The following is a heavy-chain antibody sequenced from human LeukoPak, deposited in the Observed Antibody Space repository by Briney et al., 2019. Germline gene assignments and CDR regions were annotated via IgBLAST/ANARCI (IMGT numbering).Heavy chain of an antibody. D-gene: IGHD2-2*01. V-gene: IGHV4-4*07. CDR1: GRSISRYY. CDR2: IYTSGST. J-gene: IGHJ5*02. Sequence: SETLSLTCAVSGRSISRYYWSWIRQPAGRGLEWIGHIYTSGSTNYNPSLQSRVTMSIDMSENQFSLRLNSVTAADTAIYYCARVRYQGFDPWGQGTLVTVSS. CDR3: ARVRYQGFDP.